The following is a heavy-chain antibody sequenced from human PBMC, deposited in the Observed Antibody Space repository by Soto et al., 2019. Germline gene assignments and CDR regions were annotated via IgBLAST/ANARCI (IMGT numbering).Heavy chain of an antibody. V-gene: IGHV3-23*04. CDR2: ISGSGDST. J-gene: IGHJ4*02. Sequence: VESGGGLVQPGGSLRLSCAASGFTFSSYAMRWVRQAPVKGLEWVSAISGSGDSTYYADSVKGRFTISRDNSKNTLYLQMNSLRGEDTAVYYCARRGSGSYYDYWGQGTLVTVSS. CDR1: GFTFSSYA. CDR3: ARRGSGSYYDY. D-gene: IGHD1-26*01.